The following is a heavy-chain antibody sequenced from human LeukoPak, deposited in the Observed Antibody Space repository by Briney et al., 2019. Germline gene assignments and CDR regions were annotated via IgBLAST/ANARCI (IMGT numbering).Heavy chain of an antibody. CDR1: GYSFTNYG. J-gene: IGHJ4*02. CDR3: VRVYRGDYGSNPVSDY. V-gene: IGHV1-18*01. Sequence: GASVKVSCKASGYSFTNYGFSWVRQAPGQGLEWMGWISDYNGNTRYAQKFRGRVTMTTDTPTSTAYMELRSLRSDDTAVYYCVRVYRGDYGSNPVSDYWGQGTLVTVSS. CDR2: ISDYNGNT. D-gene: IGHD4-23*01.